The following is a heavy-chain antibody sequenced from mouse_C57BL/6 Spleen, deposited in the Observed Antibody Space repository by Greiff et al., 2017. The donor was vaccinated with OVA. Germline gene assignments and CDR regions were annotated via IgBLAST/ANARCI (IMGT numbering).Heavy chain of an antibody. CDR1: GYTFTSYW. V-gene: IGHV1-64*01. D-gene: IGHD3-2*02. J-gene: IGHJ4*01. CDR2: IHPNSGST. Sequence: VKLQQPGAELVKPGASVKLSCKASGYTFTSYWMHWVKQRPGQGLEWIGMIHPNSGSTNYNEKFKSKATLTVDKSSSTAYMQLSRLTSEDSAVYYCAAQAFYYYARDYWGQGTSVTVSS. CDR3: AAQAFYYYARDY.